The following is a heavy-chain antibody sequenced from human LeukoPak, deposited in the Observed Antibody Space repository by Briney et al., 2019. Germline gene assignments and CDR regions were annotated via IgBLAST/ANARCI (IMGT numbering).Heavy chain of an antibody. CDR3: ARSPAYYDILTGYYPKNWFDP. V-gene: IGHV4-30-4*08. CDR2: IYYSGST. Sequence: SETLSLTCTVSGGSISSGDYYWSWIRQPPGKGLEWIRYIYYSGSTYYNPSLKSRVTISVDTSKNQFSLKLSSVTAADTAVYYCARSPAYYDILTGYYPKNWFDPWGQGTLVTVSS. J-gene: IGHJ5*02. D-gene: IGHD3-9*01. CDR1: GGSISSGDYY.